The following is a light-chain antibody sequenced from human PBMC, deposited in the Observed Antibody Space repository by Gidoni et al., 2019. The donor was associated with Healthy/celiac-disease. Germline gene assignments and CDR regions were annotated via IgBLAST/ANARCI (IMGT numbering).Light chain of an antibody. CDR1: QSMNSY. J-gene: IGKJ1*01. CDR2: AAS. CDR3: QPSYSTPPPT. Sequence: DIQMTHSRSSLSASVGDRVTIPCRASQSMNSYLHWYQQKTGKAPKLLIYAASSLQSRVPSRFSGSGSGTDFTLTISSLPPEDFATYYCQPSYSTPPPTFGQGTQVEIK. V-gene: IGKV1-39*01.